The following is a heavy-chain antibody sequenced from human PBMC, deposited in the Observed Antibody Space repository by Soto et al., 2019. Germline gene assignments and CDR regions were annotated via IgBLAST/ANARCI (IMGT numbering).Heavy chain of an antibody. CDR2: MHYSGRA. J-gene: IGHJ4*02. V-gene: IGHV4-39*01. Sequence: SETLSLTCTVSGGSISSSIYYWGWIRQPPGKGLEWIGTMHYSGRAYYSLSLKSRVTISVDTSKNQFSLKLSSVTAADTAVYYCARSMTGRLLDYWGQGTLVT. D-gene: IGHD4-17*01. CDR1: GGSISSSIYY. CDR3: ARSMTGRLLDY.